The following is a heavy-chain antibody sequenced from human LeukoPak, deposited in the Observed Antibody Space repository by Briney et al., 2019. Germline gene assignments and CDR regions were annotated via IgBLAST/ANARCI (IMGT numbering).Heavy chain of an antibody. CDR3: ARGKGGSYWGLFDY. V-gene: IGHV3-30*03. J-gene: IGHJ4*02. D-gene: IGHD1-26*01. Sequence: HSGGSLRLSCAASGFTFSSYGMHWVRQAPGKGLEWVAVISYDGSNKYYADSVKGRFTISRDNSKNTLYLQMNSLRAEDTAVYYCARGKGGSYWGLFDYWGQGTLVTVSS. CDR2: ISYDGSNK. CDR1: GFTFSSYG.